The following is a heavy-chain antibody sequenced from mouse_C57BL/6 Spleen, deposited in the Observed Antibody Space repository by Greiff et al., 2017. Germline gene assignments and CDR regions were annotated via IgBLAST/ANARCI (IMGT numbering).Heavy chain of an antibody. CDR3: AREVGQAWFAY. CDR1: GYSITSGYY. V-gene: IGHV3-6*01. D-gene: IGHD3-2*02. Sequence: EVKLMESGPGLVKPSQSLSLTCSVTGYSITSGYYWNWIRQFPGNKLEWMGYISYDGSNNYNPSLKNRISITRDTSKNQFFLKLNSVTTEDTATYYCAREVGQAWFAYWGQGTLVTVSA. J-gene: IGHJ3*01. CDR2: ISYDGSN.